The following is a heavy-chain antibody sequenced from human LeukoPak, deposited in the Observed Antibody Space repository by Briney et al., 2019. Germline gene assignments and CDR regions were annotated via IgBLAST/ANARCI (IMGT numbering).Heavy chain of an antibody. CDR3: ARAWYYYDSSGYYPFDY. V-gene: IGHV4-34*01. CDR2: INHSGGT. D-gene: IGHD3-22*01. Sequence: SETLSLTCAVYGGSFSGYYWSWIRQPPGKGLEWIGEINHSGGTNYNPSLKSRVTISVDTSKNQFPLKLSSVTAADTAVYYCARAWYYYDSSGYYPFDYWGQGTLVTVSS. CDR1: GGSFSGYY. J-gene: IGHJ4*02.